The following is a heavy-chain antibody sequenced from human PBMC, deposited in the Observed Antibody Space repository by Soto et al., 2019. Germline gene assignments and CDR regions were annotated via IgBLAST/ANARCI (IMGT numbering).Heavy chain of an antibody. J-gene: IGHJ3*02. V-gene: IGHV5-10-1*01. CDR1: GYSFTSYW. D-gene: IGHD5-12*01. CDR2: IDPSDSYT. Sequence: PGESLKISCKGSGYSFTSYWISWVRQMPGKGLEWMGRIDPSDSYTNYSPSFQGHVTISADKSISTAYLQWSSLKASDTAMYYCARGKRDGYNPRNAFDIWGKGTMVTVSS. CDR3: ARGKRDGYNPRNAFDI.